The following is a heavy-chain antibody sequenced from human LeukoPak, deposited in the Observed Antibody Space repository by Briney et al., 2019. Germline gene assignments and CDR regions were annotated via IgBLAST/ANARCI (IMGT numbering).Heavy chain of an antibody. V-gene: IGHV1-18*01. J-gene: IGHJ4*02. Sequence: ASVKVSCRASGYTFTNYGVSWVRQAPGQGLEWMGWISGYNGNTDYAQKLQGRVTMTTDTSTSTAYMELRSLRSDDTAVYYCARGGQWLYSDYWGQETLVTVSS. D-gene: IGHD3-22*01. CDR1: GYTFTNYG. CDR3: ARGGQWLYSDY. CDR2: ISGYNGNT.